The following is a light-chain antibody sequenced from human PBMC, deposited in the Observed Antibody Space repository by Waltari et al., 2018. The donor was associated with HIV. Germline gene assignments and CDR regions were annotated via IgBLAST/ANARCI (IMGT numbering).Light chain of an antibody. J-gene: IGLJ1*01. Sequence: QSVLTQPPSASGTPGQRVTISCSGSRSNIGSNYVYWYQQLPGTDPKLLVYRNNERPSGVPDLFSGSKSGTSASLAISGLRSEDEADYYCAAWDDTLSGPDFGTGTKVTVL. V-gene: IGLV1-47*01. CDR1: RSNIGSNY. CDR3: AAWDDTLSGPD. CDR2: RNN.